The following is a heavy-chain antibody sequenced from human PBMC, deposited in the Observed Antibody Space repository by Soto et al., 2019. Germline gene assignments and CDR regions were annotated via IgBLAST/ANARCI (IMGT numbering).Heavy chain of an antibody. Sequence: GASVKVSCKASGYTFTSYGISWVRQAPGQGLEWMGWISAYNGNTNYARKLQGRVTMTTDTSTSTAYMELRSLRSDDTAVYYCARGYHDDYYYYGMDVWGQGTTVTVSS. J-gene: IGHJ6*02. CDR3: ARGYHDDYYYYGMDV. V-gene: IGHV1-18*01. CDR2: ISAYNGNT. D-gene: IGHD2-2*01. CDR1: GYTFTSYG.